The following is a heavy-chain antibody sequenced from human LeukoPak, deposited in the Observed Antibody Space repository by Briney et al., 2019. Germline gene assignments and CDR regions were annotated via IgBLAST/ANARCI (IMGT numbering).Heavy chain of an antibody. CDR1: GFTFSNYW. V-gene: IGHV3-7*01. D-gene: IGHD1-26*01. Sequence: GRSQTPSCAVAGFTFSNYWMSWVRQAPGKGLEWVANMNQDGSEKYYVDSVKGRFTISRDNAKNSLYLQMNSPRAEDTAVYYCARESHATFDYWVQGTLVSVLS. CDR2: MNQDGSEK. CDR3: ARESHATFDY. J-gene: IGHJ4*02.